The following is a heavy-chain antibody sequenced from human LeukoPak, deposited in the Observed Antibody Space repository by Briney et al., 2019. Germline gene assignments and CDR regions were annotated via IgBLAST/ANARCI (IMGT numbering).Heavy chain of an antibody. CDR3: ARSLNPAAKGGDAFDI. Sequence: VASVKVSCKASGGTFSSYAISWVRQAPGQGLEWMGGIIPIFGTANYAQKFQGRVTITADESTSTAYMELSSLRSEDTAVYYCARSLNPAAKGGDAFDIWGQGTMVTVSS. D-gene: IGHD2-2*01. CDR2: IIPIFGTA. CDR1: GGTFSSYA. J-gene: IGHJ3*02. V-gene: IGHV1-69*01.